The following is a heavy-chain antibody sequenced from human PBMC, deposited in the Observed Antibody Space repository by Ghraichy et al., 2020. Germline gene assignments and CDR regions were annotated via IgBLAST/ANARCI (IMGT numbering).Heavy chain of an antibody. CDR2: IWFDGSDK. Sequence: GESLNISCTASGFTFTSYAMHWVRQAPGKGLEWVAVIWFDGSDKYYADSVKGRFTISRDNYKNTVYLQMDSLRLEDAAVYYCARDLGGHSNYDLLYWGQGTLVTVSS. CDR3: ARDLGGHSNYDLLY. CDR1: GFTFTSYA. D-gene: IGHD4-11*01. J-gene: IGHJ4*02. V-gene: IGHV3-33*01.